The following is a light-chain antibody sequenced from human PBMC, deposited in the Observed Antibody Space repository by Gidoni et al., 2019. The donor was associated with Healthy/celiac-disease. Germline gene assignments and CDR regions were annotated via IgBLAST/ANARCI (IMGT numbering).Light chain of an antibody. CDR2: DAS. J-gene: IGKJ4*01. CDR1: QSVSSY. CDR3: QQRSNWPPLT. Sequence: EIVLTQSTATLSLSPGERATLSCSASQSVSSYLAWYQQKPGQAPRLLIYDASNRATGIPARFSGSGSGTDFTLTISSLEPEDFAVYYCQQRSNWPPLTFGGGTKVEIK. V-gene: IGKV3-11*01.